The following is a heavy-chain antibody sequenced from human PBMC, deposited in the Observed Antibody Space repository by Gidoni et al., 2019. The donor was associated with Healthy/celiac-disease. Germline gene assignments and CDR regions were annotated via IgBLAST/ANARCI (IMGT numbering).Heavy chain of an antibody. CDR1: AFPFRSYS. CDR2: MSSSSSYI. D-gene: IGHD4-17*01. V-gene: IGHV3-21*01. Sequence: VQLVESGGGLVKPGGSLSLSCAPSAFPFRSYSMNWVRQAPGKGLEWVSSMSSSSSYIYYADSVKGRFTISRDNAKNSLYLQMNSLRAEDTAVYYCARDKGIGMDYAFDIWGQGTMVTVSS. CDR3: ARDKGIGMDYAFDI. J-gene: IGHJ3*02.